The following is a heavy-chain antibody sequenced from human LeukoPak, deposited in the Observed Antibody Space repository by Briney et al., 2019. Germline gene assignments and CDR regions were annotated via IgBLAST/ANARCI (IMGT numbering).Heavy chain of an antibody. CDR1: GYSISNGYY. Sequence: SETLSLTCTVSGYSISNGYYWVWIRQTPGKGLEWIASVSHRGSTYYNPSLKSRVSISIDTSKNQFSLQLSSVTAADTAVYYCARDWNRYAYWGQGTLVTVSS. V-gene: IGHV4-38-2*02. D-gene: IGHD1-1*01. CDR3: ARDWNRYAY. CDR2: VSHRGST. J-gene: IGHJ4*02.